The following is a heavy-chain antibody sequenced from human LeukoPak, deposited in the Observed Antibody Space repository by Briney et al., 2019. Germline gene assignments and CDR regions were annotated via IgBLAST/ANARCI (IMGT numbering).Heavy chain of an antibody. CDR1: GFSFTNYA. CDR3: WKGSGGAIVHDYFDS. D-gene: IGHD3-16*02. Sequence: GGSLRLSCAASGFSFTNYAMHWVRQAPGKGLAWVAVVSYDETNKDYTDSVKGRFTISKDNSKNTVYLQMNGLGAEDPAVYYWWKGSGGAIVHDYFDSWGQGTLVTVSS. J-gene: IGHJ4*02. CDR2: VSYDETNK. V-gene: IGHV3-30*18.